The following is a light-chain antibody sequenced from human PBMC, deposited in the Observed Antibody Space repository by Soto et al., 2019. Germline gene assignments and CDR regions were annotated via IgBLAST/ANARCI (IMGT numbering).Light chain of an antibody. CDR1: QSVSSY. Sequence: EXVLTQSPATLSLSPGERATLSCRASQSVSSYLAWYQQKPGQAPRLLIYDASNRATGIPARFSGSGSGTDFTLTISSLEPEDFAVYYCQQRSNWPPKLTFGGGTKVEIK. V-gene: IGKV3-11*01. CDR3: QQRSNWPPKLT. CDR2: DAS. J-gene: IGKJ4*01.